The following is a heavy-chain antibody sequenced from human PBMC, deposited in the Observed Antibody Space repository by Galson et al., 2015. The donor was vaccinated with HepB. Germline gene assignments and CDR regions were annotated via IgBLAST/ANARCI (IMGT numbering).Heavy chain of an antibody. J-gene: IGHJ5*02. V-gene: IGHV1-8*01. CDR3: ARGHILPTIFGVDSTNWFDP. CDR2: MNPNSGNT. CDR1: GYTFTSYD. Sequence: SVKVSCKASGYTFTSYDINWVRQATGQGLEWMGWMNPNSGNTGYAQKFQGRVTMTRNTSISTAYMELSSLRSEDTAVYYCARGHILPTIFGVDSTNWFDPWGQGTLVTVSS. D-gene: IGHD3-3*01.